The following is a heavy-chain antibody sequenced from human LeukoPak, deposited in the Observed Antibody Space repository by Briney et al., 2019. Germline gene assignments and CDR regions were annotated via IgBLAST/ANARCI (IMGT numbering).Heavy chain of an antibody. CDR1: GGSVSSTNW. V-gene: IGHV4-4*02. Sequence: PSVTLSLTCGVSGGSVSSTNWWTWIRQPPGKGLEWIGEVNLDGSTNFNPSLKSRLTTSVDLSENHVSLKLTSVTAADTAVYYCAREGGFYRPLDYSGQGTLV. D-gene: IGHD3-16*02. CDR3: AREGGFYRPLDY. J-gene: IGHJ4*02. CDR2: VNLDGST.